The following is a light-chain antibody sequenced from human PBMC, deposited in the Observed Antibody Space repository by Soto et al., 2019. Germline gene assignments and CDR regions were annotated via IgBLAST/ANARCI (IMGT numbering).Light chain of an antibody. V-gene: IGLV2-14*01. CDR3: SSYTSSSTLDV. CDR1: SSDVGGYNY. CDR2: DVS. J-gene: IGLJ1*01. Sequence: QSALTQPASVSGSPGQSITISCTGTSSDVGGYNYVSWYQQHPGKAPKLMIYDVSNRPSGVSNRFSGSKSGNTASLTISGPQAEDEADYYCSSYTSSSTLDVFGTGTQLTVL.